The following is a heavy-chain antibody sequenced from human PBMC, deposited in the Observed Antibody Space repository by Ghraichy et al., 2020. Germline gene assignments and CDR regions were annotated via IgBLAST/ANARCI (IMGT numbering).Heavy chain of an antibody. CDR2: ISGSGGST. CDR3: ATRPYYDILTGYGGLDF. V-gene: IGHV3-23*01. D-gene: IGHD3-9*01. Sequence: AGSLRLSCAASGFTFSSYAMRWVRQAPGKGLEWVSAISGSGGSTYYPDSVKGRFTISRDNSKNTLYLQMNSLRAEDTAVYYCATRPYYDILTGYGGLDFWGQGTLVTVSS. J-gene: IGHJ4*02. CDR1: GFTFSSYA.